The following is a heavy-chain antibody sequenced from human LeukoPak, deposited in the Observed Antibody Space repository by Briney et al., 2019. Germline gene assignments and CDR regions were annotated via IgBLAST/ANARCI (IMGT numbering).Heavy chain of an antibody. J-gene: IGHJ4*02. CDR2: IYYTGYT. Sequence: SETLSLTCTVSGGSISSYYWSWIRQPPGKGLEWIGYIYYTGYTNYNPSLKSRVTISVGTSKNQFSLKLSSVTAADTAVYYCARGKYYGSGSYSFLYWGQGTLVTVSS. CDR3: ARGKYYGSGSYSFLY. V-gene: IGHV4-59*12. CDR1: GGSISSYY. D-gene: IGHD3-10*01.